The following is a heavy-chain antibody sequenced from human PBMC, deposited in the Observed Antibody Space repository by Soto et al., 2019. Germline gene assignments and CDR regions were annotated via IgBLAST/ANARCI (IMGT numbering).Heavy chain of an antibody. CDR3: ARDFRNKGMDV. J-gene: IGHJ6*02. CDR1: RVPLSDYD. V-gene: IGHV3-11*01. Sequence: ISVWWLASRVPLSDYDMARIRQAPGKGLEWLSYITGKSDSIHYADSVRGRFIISRDNAKNSLYLQMNSLRVDDTAVYYCARDFRNKGMDVWGQGTTVTVSS. CDR2: ITGKSDSI.